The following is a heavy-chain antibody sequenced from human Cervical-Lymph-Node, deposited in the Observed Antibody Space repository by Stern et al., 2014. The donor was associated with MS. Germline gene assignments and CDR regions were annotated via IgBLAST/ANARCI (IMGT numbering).Heavy chain of an antibody. CDR1: GFTFSSYG. CDR3: AKDLGGTYYHYYYGMDV. CDR2: ISYDASNK. J-gene: IGHJ6*02. Sequence: QVQLVQSGGGMVQPGRSLRLSCAASGFTFSSYGMHWVRQAPGKGLEWGAVISYDASNKYYADSVKGRFTISRDNSKNTLYLQMNSLRAEDTAVYYCAKDLGGTYYHYYYGMDVWGQGTTVTVSS. D-gene: IGHD1-26*01. V-gene: IGHV3-30*18.